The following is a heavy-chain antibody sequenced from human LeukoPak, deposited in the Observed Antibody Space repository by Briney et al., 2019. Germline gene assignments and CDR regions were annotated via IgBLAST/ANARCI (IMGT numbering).Heavy chain of an antibody. CDR3: ARDHPYDFWSGYHYNWFDP. D-gene: IGHD3-3*01. J-gene: IGHJ5*02. CDR1: GYTFTGYY. CDR2: INPNSGGT. Sequence: GASVKVSCKASGYTFTGYYMHRVRQAPGQGLEWIGRINPNSGGTNYAQKFQGRVTMTRDTSISTAYMELSRLRSDDTAVYYCARDHPYDFWSGYHYNWFDPWGQGTLVTVSS. V-gene: IGHV1-2*06.